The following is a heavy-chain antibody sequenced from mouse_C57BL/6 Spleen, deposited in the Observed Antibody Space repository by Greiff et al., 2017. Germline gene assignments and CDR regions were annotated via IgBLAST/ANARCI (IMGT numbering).Heavy chain of an antibody. D-gene: IGHD2-10*02. V-gene: IGHV7-1*01. CDR2: SRNKANDYTT. CDR1: GFTFSDFY. J-gene: IGHJ1*03. CDR3: ARDAGVWSKDWYFDV. Sequence: EVKLVESGGGLVQSGRSLRLSCATSGFTFSDFYMEWVRQAPGKGLEWIAASRNKANDYTTEYSASVKGRFIVSRDTSQSILYLQMNALRAEDTAIYYCARDAGVWSKDWYFDVWGTGTTVTVSS.